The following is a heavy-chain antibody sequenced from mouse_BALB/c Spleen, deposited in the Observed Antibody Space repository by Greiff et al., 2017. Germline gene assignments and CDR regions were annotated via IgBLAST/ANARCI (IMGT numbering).Heavy chain of an antibody. CDR2: IYPSDSYT. Sequence: QVQLQQPGAELVRPGASVKLSCKASGYTFTSYWINWVKQRPGQGLEWIGNIYPSDSYTNYNQKFKDKATLTVDKSSSTAYMQLSSPTSEDSAVYYCTTTATYWGQGTLVTVSA. D-gene: IGHD1-2*01. CDR3: TTTATY. CDR1: GYTFTSYW. V-gene: IGHV1-69*02. J-gene: IGHJ3*01.